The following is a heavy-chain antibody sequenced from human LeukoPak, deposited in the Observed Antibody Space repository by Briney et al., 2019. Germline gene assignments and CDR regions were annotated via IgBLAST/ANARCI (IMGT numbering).Heavy chain of an antibody. Sequence: KFQGRVTITSDTSASTAYVELSSLISEDTAAYYCARDYSNYENWFDPWGQGTLVTVSS. V-gene: IGHV1-3*01. CDR3: ARDYSNYENWFDP. J-gene: IGHJ5*02. D-gene: IGHD4-11*01.